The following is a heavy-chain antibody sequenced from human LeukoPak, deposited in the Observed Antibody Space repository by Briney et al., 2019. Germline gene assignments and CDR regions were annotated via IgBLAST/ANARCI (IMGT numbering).Heavy chain of an antibody. Sequence: AVKVSCKASGGTFSSYAISWVRQAPGQGLEWMGRIIPIFGTANYAQKFQGRVTITTDESTSTAYMELSSLRSEDTAVYYCAGNYGDESRAFDIWGQGTMVTVSS. CDR1: GGTFSSYA. J-gene: IGHJ3*02. CDR3: AGNYGDESRAFDI. D-gene: IGHD4-17*01. CDR2: IIPIFGTA. V-gene: IGHV1-69*05.